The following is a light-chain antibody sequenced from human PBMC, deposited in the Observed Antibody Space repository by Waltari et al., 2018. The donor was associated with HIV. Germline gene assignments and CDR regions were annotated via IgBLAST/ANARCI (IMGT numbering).Light chain of an antibody. V-gene: IGLV2-14*01. Sequence: QSALTQPASVSGSPGQSITIPCTGTSSDVGGYHYVPRYQQHPGKAPKLMIYEVSNRPSGVSNRFSGSKSGNTASLTISGLQAEDEADYYCSSYTSSSTPYVFGTGTKVTVL. J-gene: IGLJ1*01. CDR3: SSYTSSSTPYV. CDR2: EVS. CDR1: SSDVGGYHY.